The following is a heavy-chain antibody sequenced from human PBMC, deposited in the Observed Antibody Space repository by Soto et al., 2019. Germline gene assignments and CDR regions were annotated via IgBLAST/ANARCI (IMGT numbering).Heavy chain of an antibody. V-gene: IGHV3-74*01. CDR3: AREPLIGTTDYGLDV. CDR2: INNDGSNT. D-gene: IGHD1-7*01. J-gene: IGHJ6*02. Sequence: EVQLVESGGGLVQPGGSLRLSCEASGFTFSTYWMHWVRQPPGKGLVWVSRINNDGSNTAYADSVKGRFTISRDKAQSTLYLQMNSLRAEDTAVYYCAREPLIGTTDYGLDVWGQGTTVSVSS. CDR1: GFTFSTYW.